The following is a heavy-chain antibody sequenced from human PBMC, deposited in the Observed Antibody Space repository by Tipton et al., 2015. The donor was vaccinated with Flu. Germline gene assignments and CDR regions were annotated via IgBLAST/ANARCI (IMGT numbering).Heavy chain of an antibody. J-gene: IGHJ6*02. CDR3: ARELNYGMDV. V-gene: IGHV4-59*01. CDR2: IYYCGST. CDR1: GGSISSYY. Sequence: TLSLTCTVSGGSISSYYWSWIRQPPGKGLEWIGYIYYCGSTNYNPSLKSRVTISVDTSKNQFSLKLSSVTAADTAVYYCARELNYGMDVWGQGTTVTVSS.